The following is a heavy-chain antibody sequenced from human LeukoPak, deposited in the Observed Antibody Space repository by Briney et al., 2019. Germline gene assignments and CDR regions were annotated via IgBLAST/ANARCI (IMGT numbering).Heavy chain of an antibody. CDR3: AKNIAPYYYDSSGYPFGVNY. Sequence: PGGFLRLSCAASGFTFSSYAMSWVRQAPGKGLEWVSAISGSGGSTYYADSAKGRFTISRDNSKNTLYLQMNSLRAEDTAVYYCAKNIAPYYYDSSGYPFGVNYWGQGTLVTVSS. D-gene: IGHD3-22*01. CDR1: GFTFSSYA. J-gene: IGHJ4*02. CDR2: ISGSGGST. V-gene: IGHV3-23*01.